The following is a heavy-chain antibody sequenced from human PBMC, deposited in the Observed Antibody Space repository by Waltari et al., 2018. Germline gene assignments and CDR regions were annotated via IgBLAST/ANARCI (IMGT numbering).Heavy chain of an antibody. CDR2: IMGSVGST. CDR1: GITVRSNA. CDR3: AKDAYDSSGNWFDP. V-gene: IGHV3-23*04. J-gene: IGHJ5*02. Sequence: EVQLVEAGGGWVQPGGSLRPSCAASGITVRSNARSWVRQAPGKGLELVSAIMGSVGSTSYADSVKCRFTISRDNSKNTLYLQMNSLRAEDTAVYYCAKDAYDSSGNWFDPWGQGTLVTVSS. D-gene: IGHD3-22*01.